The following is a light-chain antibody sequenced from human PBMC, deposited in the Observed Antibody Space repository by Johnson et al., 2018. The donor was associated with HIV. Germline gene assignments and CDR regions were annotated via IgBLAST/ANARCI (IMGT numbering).Light chain of an antibody. CDR3: GTWDSRLSAGHI. V-gene: IGLV1-51*02. CDR1: SSNIGSNT. Sequence: QSVLTQPPSASGTPGQRVTISCSGSSSNIGSNTVNWYQQLPGTAPKLLIYENNKRPSGIPDRISGSKSGTSAPLGITGLHTGAEADYYCGTWDSRLSAGHIFGTGTKVTVL. J-gene: IGLJ1*01. CDR2: ENN.